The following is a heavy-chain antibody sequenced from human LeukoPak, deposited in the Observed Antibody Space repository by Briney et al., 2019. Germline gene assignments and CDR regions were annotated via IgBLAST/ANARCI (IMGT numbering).Heavy chain of an antibody. J-gene: IGHJ1*01. CDR3: ARDESPGEYFQH. CDR1: GGSFSGYY. Sequence: PSETLSLTCAVYGGSFSGYYWSWIRQPPGKGLEWIGEINHSGSTNYNPSLKSRVTISVDTSKNQFSLKLSSVTAADTAVYYCARDESPGEYFQHWGQGTLVTVSS. CDR2: INHSGST. V-gene: IGHV4-34*01.